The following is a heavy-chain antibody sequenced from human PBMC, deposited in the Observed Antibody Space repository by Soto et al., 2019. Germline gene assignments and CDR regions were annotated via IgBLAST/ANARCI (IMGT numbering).Heavy chain of an antibody. CDR2: INHSGSA. CDR3: ARAGNIVATISDAFDI. D-gene: IGHD5-12*01. V-gene: IGHV4-34*01. J-gene: IGHJ3*02. CDR1: GESFSGYY. Sequence: SETLSLTCAVYGESFSGYYWTWLRQPPGKGLEWIGEINHSGSANYNPSLKSRVTISVDTSKNQFSLKLSSVTAADTAVYYCARAGNIVATISDAFDIWGQGTMVTVSS.